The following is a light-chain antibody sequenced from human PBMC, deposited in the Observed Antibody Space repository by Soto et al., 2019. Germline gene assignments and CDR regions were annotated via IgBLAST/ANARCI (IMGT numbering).Light chain of an antibody. Sequence: PGDRATLSCGDGPSIIYNSLAWYHPKPGLAPRLLIYDASSRAPGIPDSFSGSGSGTDFTLTISRMEPDVFAVYYGQHFDRSYYIYTFGQGTTLE. CDR3: QHFDRSYYIYT. CDR2: DAS. V-gene: IGKV3D-20*01. J-gene: IGKJ2*01. CDR1: PSIIYNS.